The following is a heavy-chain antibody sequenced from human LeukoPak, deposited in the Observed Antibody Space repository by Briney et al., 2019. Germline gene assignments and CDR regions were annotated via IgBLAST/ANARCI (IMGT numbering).Heavy chain of an antibody. D-gene: IGHD1-14*01. CDR1: GFTFSGHW. CDR3: TRDRSRAEDD. Sequence: GGSLRLSCAASGFTFSGHWMSWVRQAPGKGPERVANINQGGSDKYYVDSVKGRFTISRDNANNLLYLQMNSLRGEDTAVYYCTRDRSRAEDDWGQGTLVTVSS. J-gene: IGHJ4*02. V-gene: IGHV3-7*01. CDR2: INQGGSDK.